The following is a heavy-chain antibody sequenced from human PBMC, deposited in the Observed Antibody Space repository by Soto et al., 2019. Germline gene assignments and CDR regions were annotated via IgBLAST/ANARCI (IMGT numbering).Heavy chain of an antibody. Sequence: ASVKVSCKASGYTFTSYAMHWVRQAPGQRLEWKGWINAGNGNTKYSQKFQGRVTITRDTSASTAYMELSSLRSEDTAVYYCATGYSSGWLVNDYWGQGTLVTVSS. V-gene: IGHV1-3*01. CDR1: GYTFTSYA. J-gene: IGHJ4*02. CDR3: ATGYSSGWLVNDY. D-gene: IGHD6-19*01. CDR2: INAGNGNT.